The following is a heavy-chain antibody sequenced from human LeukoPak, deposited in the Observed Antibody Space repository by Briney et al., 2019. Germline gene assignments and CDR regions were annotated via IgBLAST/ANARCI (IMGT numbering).Heavy chain of an antibody. CDR2: INPNSGGT. CDR3: ARISYRYRPSESPRDFDY. CDR1: GYTFSGYY. V-gene: IGHV1-2*02. Sequence: ASVKVSCKASGYTFSGYYMHWVRQAPGQGLEWMGWINPNSGGTNYAQKFQGRVTMTRDTSISTVYMELSRLRSDDTAVYYCARISYRYRPSESPRDFDYSGQGTLVTVSS. J-gene: IGHJ4*02. D-gene: IGHD3-16*02.